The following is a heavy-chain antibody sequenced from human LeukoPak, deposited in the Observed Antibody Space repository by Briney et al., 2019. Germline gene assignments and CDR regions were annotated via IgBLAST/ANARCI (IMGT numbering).Heavy chain of an antibody. CDR3: VKEGPRGLAFDI. CDR2: ISGSGDRT. J-gene: IGHJ3*02. V-gene: IGHV3-23*01. D-gene: IGHD3/OR15-3a*01. Sequence: ETLSLTCAVYGGSFSGYYWSWIRQAPGKGLEWVSGISGSGDRTYYADSVKGRFTISRDNSKNTLYLQMNSLRAEDTAVYYCVKEGPRGLAFDIWGQGAMVTVSS. CDR1: GGSFSGYY.